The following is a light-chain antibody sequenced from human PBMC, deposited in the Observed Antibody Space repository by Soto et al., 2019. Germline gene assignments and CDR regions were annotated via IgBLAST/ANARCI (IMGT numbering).Light chain of an antibody. CDR2: GAS. V-gene: IGKV3-20*01. J-gene: IGKJ1*01. CDR1: QRVSSAS. CDR3: QQDGSAPRT. Sequence: IVFAQSPGTLSLSPGERAPLSRRASQRVSSASFAWHQQKPGQAPRLLFYGASSRATGIPDRFSGSGSGTDFTLTISRLEPEDFAVYYCQQDGSAPRTVGQGTKVDIK.